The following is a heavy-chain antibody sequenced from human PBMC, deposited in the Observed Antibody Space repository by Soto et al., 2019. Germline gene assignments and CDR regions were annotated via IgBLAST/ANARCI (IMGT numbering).Heavy chain of an antibody. CDR1: TGSFSGYS. J-gene: IGHJ4*02. Sequence: SETLSLTCAVYTGSFSGYSWSWIRQPPGKGLEWIGEINHSGSTNYNPSLKSRVTISVDTSKNQFSLKLSSVTAADTAVYYCARGRRGYSSSWYEYWGQGNMVTVSS. V-gene: IGHV4-34*01. CDR2: INHSGST. CDR3: ARGRRGYSSSWYEY. D-gene: IGHD6-13*01.